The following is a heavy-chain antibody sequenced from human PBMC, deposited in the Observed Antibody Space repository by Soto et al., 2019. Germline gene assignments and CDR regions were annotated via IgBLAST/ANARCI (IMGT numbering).Heavy chain of an antibody. CDR2: INSDGSVT. V-gene: IGHV3-74*01. D-gene: IGHD1-26*01. Sequence: PGGSLRLSCAASGFTFSRYWIHWVRQAPGKGLVWVSRINSDGSVTSYADSVKGRFTISRDNAKNTLYLQMSSLRAEDTAVYYCATEPVGVTHYDYWGQGTLVTVSS. CDR1: GFTFSRYW. J-gene: IGHJ4*02. CDR3: ATEPVGVTHYDY.